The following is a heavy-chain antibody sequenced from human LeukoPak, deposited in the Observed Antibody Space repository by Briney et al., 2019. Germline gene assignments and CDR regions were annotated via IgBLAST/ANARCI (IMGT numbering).Heavy chain of an antibody. Sequence: GSLRLSCAASGFTFSSYEMNWVRQPPGKGLEWIGEINHSGSTNYNPSLKSRVTISVDTSKNQFSLKLSSVTAADTAVYYCARPCLRGPYPHYFDYWGQGTLVTVSS. CDR1: GFTFSSYE. CDR3: ARPCLRGPYPHYFDY. D-gene: IGHD3-10*01. J-gene: IGHJ4*02. V-gene: IGHV4-34*01. CDR2: INHSGST.